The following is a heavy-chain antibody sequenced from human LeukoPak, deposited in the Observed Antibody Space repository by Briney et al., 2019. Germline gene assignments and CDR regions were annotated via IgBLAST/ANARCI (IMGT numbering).Heavy chain of an antibody. CDR2: VNPNSGHT. V-gene: IGHV1-8*01. CDR1: GYTFTSYD. CDR3: ARDGWCSGGSCYSTRAFDI. Sequence: ASVKVSCKASGYTFTSYDVNWVRQATGQGLEWMGWVNPNSGHTGYAQKFQGRVTMTTNTSISTAYMELSRLRSDDTAVYYCARDGWCSGGSCYSTRAFDIWGQGTMVTVSS. J-gene: IGHJ3*02. D-gene: IGHD2-15*01.